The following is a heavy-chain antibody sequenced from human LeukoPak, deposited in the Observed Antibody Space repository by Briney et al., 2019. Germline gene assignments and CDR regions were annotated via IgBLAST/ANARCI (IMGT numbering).Heavy chain of an antibody. V-gene: IGHV3-30*18. J-gene: IGHJ4*02. Sequence: PGRSLRLSCAASGFTFSSYGMHWVRQAPGKGLEWVAVISYDGSNKYYADSVKGRFTISRDNSKNTLYLQMNSLRAEDTAVYYRAKDLDSGWTLDYWGQGTLVTVSS. CDR2: ISYDGSNK. D-gene: IGHD6-19*01. CDR3: AKDLDSGWTLDY. CDR1: GFTFSSYG.